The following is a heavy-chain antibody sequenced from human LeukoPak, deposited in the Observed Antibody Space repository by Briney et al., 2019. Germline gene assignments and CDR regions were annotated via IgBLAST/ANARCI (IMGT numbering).Heavy chain of an antibody. CDR2: IYYSGST. D-gene: IGHD3-10*01. CDR3: ARQYGSGSYSTFDI. V-gene: IGHV4-59*08. CDR1: GGSISSDY. Sequence: SETLSLTCTVSGGSISSDYWSWLRQPPGKGLEWIGYIYYSGSTKYNPSLESRVAISVDTSKNQFSLKLSSVTAADTAMYYCARQYGSGSYSTFDIWGQGTKVTVSS. J-gene: IGHJ3*02.